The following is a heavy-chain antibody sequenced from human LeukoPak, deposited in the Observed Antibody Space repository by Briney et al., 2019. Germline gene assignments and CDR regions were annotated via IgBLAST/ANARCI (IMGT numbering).Heavy chain of an antibody. J-gene: IGHJ4*02. Sequence: SETLSLTCAVYGGSFSDYYWNWIRQFPGKGLEWIGEISHSGNVNCNPSLESRVTISMDTSDYQFSLKLSSVTAADTAVYHCARGSRLPLDYWGQGSLVTVSS. CDR1: GGSFSDYY. CDR2: ISHSGNV. V-gene: IGHV4-34*01. CDR3: ARGSRLPLDY. D-gene: IGHD4-11*01.